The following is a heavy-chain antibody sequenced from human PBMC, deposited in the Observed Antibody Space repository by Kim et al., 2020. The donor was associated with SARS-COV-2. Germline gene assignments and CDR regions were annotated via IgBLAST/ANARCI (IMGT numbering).Heavy chain of an antibody. CDR2: IIPILGIA. J-gene: IGHJ5*02. CDR1: GGTFSSYA. D-gene: IGHD4-17*01. Sequence: SVKVSCKASGGTFSSYAISWVRQAPGQGLEWMGRIIPILGIANYAQKFQGRVTITADKSTSTAYMELSSLRSEDTAVYYCARAPPTGAYGDYNNWFDPWGQGTLVTVSS. CDR3: ARAPPTGAYGDYNNWFDP. V-gene: IGHV1-69*04.